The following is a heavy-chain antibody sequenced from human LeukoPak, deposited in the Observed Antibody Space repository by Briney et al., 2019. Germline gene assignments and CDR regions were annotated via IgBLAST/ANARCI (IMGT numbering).Heavy chain of an antibody. CDR1: GFTFSGYW. D-gene: IGHD7-27*01. J-gene: IGHJ4*02. CDR2: IKQDGSDK. CDR3: ARTWGSGRKGTFDY. Sequence: QTGGSLRLSCAASGFTFSGYWMSWVRQAPGKGLEWVANIKQDGSDKYYVDSVKGRFTISRDNAKNSLYLQMNSLRAEDTAVYYCARTWGSGRKGTFDYWGQGTLVTVSS. V-gene: IGHV3-7*03.